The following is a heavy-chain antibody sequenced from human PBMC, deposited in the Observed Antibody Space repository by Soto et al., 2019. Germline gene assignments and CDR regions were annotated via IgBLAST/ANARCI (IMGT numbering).Heavy chain of an antibody. CDR1: GFTFSSYG. CDR3: AKDPFRGYSGYDGFDP. CDR2: ISYDGSNK. V-gene: IGHV3-30*18. J-gene: IGHJ5*02. D-gene: IGHD5-12*01. Sequence: GGSLRLSCAASGFTFSSYGMHWVRQAPGKGLEWVAVISYDGSNKYYADSVKGRFTISRDNSKNTLYLQMNSLRAEDTAVYYCAKDPFRGYSGYDGFDPWGQGTLVTVSS.